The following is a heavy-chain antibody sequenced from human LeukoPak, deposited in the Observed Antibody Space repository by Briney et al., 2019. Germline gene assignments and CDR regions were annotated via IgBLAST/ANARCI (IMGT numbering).Heavy chain of an antibody. Sequence: GGSLRLSCTSSGFSFGDYSMTWVRQAPGKGLEWVGFIRSKAYGGTTEYAASVKGRFTISRDNAKNSLYMQMESLRDEDTAIYYCARDTLEYSNSPDALDIWGQGTMVTVSS. CDR2: IRSKAYGGTT. D-gene: IGHD4-23*01. CDR1: GFSFGDYS. CDR3: ARDTLEYSNSPDALDI. V-gene: IGHV3-49*04. J-gene: IGHJ3*02.